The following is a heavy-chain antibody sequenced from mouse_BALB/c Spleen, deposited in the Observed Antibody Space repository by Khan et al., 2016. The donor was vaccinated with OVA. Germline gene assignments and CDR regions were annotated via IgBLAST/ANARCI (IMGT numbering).Heavy chain of an antibody. D-gene: IGHD2-1*01. V-gene: IGHV1-87*01. Sequence: QMQLEESGAELARPGASVKLSCKASGYTFTMYWMQWVKQRPGQGLEWIGAIYPGDGDTKYTQKFKGKATLTADKSSSTAYMELSSLASEDSAVYYCASHYGSYFDYWGQGTTLTVSS. J-gene: IGHJ2*01. CDR2: IYPGDGDT. CDR1: GYTFTMYW. CDR3: ASHYGSYFDY.